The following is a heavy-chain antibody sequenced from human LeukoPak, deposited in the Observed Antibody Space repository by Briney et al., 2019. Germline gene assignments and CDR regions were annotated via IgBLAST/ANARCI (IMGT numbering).Heavy chain of an antibody. J-gene: IGHJ4*02. Sequence: SETLSLTCTVSGGSISSYYWSRLRQPAGKGLEWIGRIYSSGSTSYNPSLKSRVTMSVDTSKNQVFLKLSSATAADTAMYHCARVYQSSGISSGYFDYWGQGTLVTVSS. V-gene: IGHV4-4*07. CDR2: IYSSGST. CDR1: GGSISSYY. CDR3: ARVYQSSGISSGYFDY. D-gene: IGHD4-23*01.